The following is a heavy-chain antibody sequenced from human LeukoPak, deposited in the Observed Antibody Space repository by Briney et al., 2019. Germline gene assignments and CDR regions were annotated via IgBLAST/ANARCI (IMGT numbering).Heavy chain of an antibody. CDR3: AKDRNSGSYSSYYGMDV. CDR1: GFTFDDYA. D-gene: IGHD1-26*01. CDR2: ISWNSGSI. Sequence: GGSLRLSCAASGFTFDDYAMHWVRHAPGKGLEWVSGISWNSGSIGYADCVKGRFTISRDNAKNSLYLQMNSLRAEDTALYYCAKDRNSGSYSSYYGMDVWGQGTTVTVSS. V-gene: IGHV3-9*01. J-gene: IGHJ6*02.